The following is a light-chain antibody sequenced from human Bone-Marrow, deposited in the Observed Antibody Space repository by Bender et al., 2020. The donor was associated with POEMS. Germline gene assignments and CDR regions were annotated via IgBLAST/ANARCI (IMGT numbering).Light chain of an antibody. CDR1: SSDVGRYNH. CDR3: SSYTSSDTWV. Sequence: QSALTQPPSVSGSPGQSVIISCTGSSSDVGRYNHVSWYQQPPGTAPKLMIYEVTNRPSGVPDRFSGSKSGNTASLTISGLQAEDEADYYCSSYTSSDTWVFGGGTKLTVL. CDR2: EVT. J-gene: IGLJ3*02. V-gene: IGLV2-18*02.